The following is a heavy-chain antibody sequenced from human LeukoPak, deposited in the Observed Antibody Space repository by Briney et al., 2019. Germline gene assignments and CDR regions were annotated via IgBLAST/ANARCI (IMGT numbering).Heavy chain of an antibody. CDR1: GFTLSSYL. V-gene: IGHV3-74*01. CDR2: IENDGSTT. J-gene: IGHJ3*02. CDR3: ARGGYSAGFDI. D-gene: IGHD3-16*02. Sequence: AGGSLRLSCAASGFTLSSYLMHWVRQAPGKGLVWVSRIENDGSTTTYADSVKGRFTISRDNAKNTLHLQMNSLRAEDTAVYYCARGGYSAGFDIWGQRTMVTVSS.